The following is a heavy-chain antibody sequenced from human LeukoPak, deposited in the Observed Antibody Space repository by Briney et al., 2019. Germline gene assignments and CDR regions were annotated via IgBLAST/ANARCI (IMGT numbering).Heavy chain of an antibody. Sequence: HPGGSLRLSCAASGFSFSDYGMHWVRQAPGKGLQGVAVISYDGTNKYYADSVKGRFTISRDNSKETLHLQMNSLRPEDTAIYYCAKNRIAADLYGMDVWGQGTPVTVSS. CDR2: ISYDGTNK. J-gene: IGHJ6*02. V-gene: IGHV3-30*18. D-gene: IGHD6-13*01. CDR3: AKNRIAADLYGMDV. CDR1: GFSFSDYG.